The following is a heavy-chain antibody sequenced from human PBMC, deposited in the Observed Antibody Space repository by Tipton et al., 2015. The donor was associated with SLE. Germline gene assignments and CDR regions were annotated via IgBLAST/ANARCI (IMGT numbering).Heavy chain of an antibody. CDR2: IYHSGST. Sequence: TLSLTCTVSGYSISSGYYWGWIRQPPGKGLEWIGSIYHSGSTYYNPSLKSRVTISVDTSKNQFSLKLSSVTAADTAVYYCARDLTTIFGVGNAFDIWGQGTMVTVSS. CDR3: ARDLTTIFGVGNAFDI. D-gene: IGHD3-3*01. J-gene: IGHJ3*02. V-gene: IGHV4-38-2*02. CDR1: GYSISSGYY.